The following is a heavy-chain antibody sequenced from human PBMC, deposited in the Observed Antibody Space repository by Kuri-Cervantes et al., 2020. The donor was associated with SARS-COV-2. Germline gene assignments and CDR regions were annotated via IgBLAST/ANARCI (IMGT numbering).Heavy chain of an antibody. Sequence: LSCAASGSTFRDHYMDWVRQAPGKGLEWVGRTRNKANSYTTEYAASVKGRFTTSRDDSKNSLYLQMNSLKTEDTAVYYCARATRITIFGNDAFDIWGQGTMVTVSS. CDR1: GSTFRDHY. V-gene: IGHV3-72*01. CDR3: ARATRITIFGNDAFDI. J-gene: IGHJ3*02. CDR2: TRNKANSYTT. D-gene: IGHD3-3*01.